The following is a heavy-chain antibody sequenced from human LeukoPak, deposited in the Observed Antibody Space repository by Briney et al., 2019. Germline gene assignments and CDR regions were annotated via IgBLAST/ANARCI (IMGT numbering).Heavy chain of an antibody. CDR1: GFTFSSYA. J-gene: IGHJ6*02. CDR2: ISGNGERT. D-gene: IGHD1-26*01. V-gene: IGHV3-23*01. Sequence: GGSLRLSCAASGFTFSSYAMSWVRQAPGKGLEWVSAISGNGERTYYADSEKGRLTISRDNSKNTLYLQMNSLRADATAVYYCAKGMGATIVYYYYAMDVWGQGTTVTVSS. CDR3: AKGMGATIVYYYYAMDV.